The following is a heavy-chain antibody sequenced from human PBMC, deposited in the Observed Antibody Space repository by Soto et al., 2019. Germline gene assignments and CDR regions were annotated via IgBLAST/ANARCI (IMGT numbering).Heavy chain of an antibody. CDR2: IIPIFGTA. D-gene: IGHD3-22*01. CDR1: GGTFSSYA. J-gene: IGHJ5*02. CDR3: ASAPVSNYYDSSGYLNWFDP. Sequence: SVKVSCKASGGTFSSYAISWVRQAPEQGLEWMGGIIPIFGTANYAQKFQGRVTITADESTSTAYMELSSLRSEDTAVYYCASAPVSNYYDSSGYLNWFDPWGQGTLVTVSS. V-gene: IGHV1-69*13.